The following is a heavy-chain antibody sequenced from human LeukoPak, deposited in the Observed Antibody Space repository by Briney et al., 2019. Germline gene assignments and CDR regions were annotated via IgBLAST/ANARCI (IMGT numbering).Heavy chain of an antibody. V-gene: IGHV4-61*02. J-gene: IGHJ4*02. Sequence: PSQTLSLTCTVSGGSISSGSYYWSWIRQPAGKGLEWIGRIYTSGSTNYNPSLKSRVTISVDTSKNQFSLKLSSVTAADTAVYYCASSYYGSGSYYQLFDYWGQGTLVTVSS. CDR2: IYTSGST. D-gene: IGHD3-10*01. CDR3: ASSYYGSGSYYQLFDY. CDR1: GGSISSGSYY.